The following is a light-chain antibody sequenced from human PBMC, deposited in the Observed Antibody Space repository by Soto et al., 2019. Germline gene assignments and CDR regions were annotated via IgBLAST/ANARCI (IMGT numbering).Light chain of an antibody. CDR2: GAS. CDR3: QQRSNWPSLT. CDR1: QSVSSSY. J-gene: IGKJ4*01. V-gene: IGKV3D-20*02. Sequence: ELVLTQSPGTLSLSPGERATLSCRASQSVSSSYLAWYQQKPGQAPRLLIYGASSRATGIPARFSGSGSGTDFTLTISRLEPEDFAVYYCQQRSNWPSLTFGGGTKVDIK.